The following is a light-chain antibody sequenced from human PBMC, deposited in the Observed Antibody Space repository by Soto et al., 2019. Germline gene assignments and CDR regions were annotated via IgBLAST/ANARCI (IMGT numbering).Light chain of an antibody. Sequence: QSALTQPASVSGSPGQSITISCTGTTSDVGGYNYVSWFQQYPGKAPKLKIYEVSNRPSGVSNRFSGSKSGNTASLTISDLQAEDEVDYYCTSYTSSSTWVVGGGTKLTVL. J-gene: IGLJ3*02. V-gene: IGLV2-14*01. CDR3: TSYTSSSTWV. CDR2: EVS. CDR1: TSDVGGYNY.